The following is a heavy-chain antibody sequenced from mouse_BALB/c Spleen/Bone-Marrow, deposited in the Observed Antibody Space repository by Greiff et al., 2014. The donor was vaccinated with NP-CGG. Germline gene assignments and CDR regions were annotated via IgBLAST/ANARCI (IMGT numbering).Heavy chain of an antibody. CDR1: GFSLTSYG. V-gene: IGHV2-5-1*01. D-gene: IGHD2-1*01. CDR2: IWRGGST. CDR3: AKRGNYGYFDY. J-gene: IGHJ2*01. Sequence: VQGVESGPSLVQPSQSLSITCTVSGFSLTSYGVHWVRQSPGKGLEWLGVIWRGGSTDYNAAFMSRLSITKDNSKSQVFFKMNSLQAYDTAIYYCAKRGNYGYFDYWGQGTTLTVSS.